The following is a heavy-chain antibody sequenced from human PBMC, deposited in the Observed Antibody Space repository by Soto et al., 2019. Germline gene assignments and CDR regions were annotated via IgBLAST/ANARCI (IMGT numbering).Heavy chain of an antibody. CDR2: IFYTGST. CDR1: GYSVTSDNW. CDR3: ARLVGFCRGGSCYSAFYFDD. D-gene: IGHD2-15*01. Sequence: QVQLQESGPGMVKPSDTLSLTCVVSGYSVTSDNWWGWIRQPPGKGLERIGYIFYTGSTNFTPSLKSLVTMSVDTSKNQFSLQLNSVTAADTAVYYCARLVGFCRGGSCYSAFYFDDWGQGALVTVSS. J-gene: IGHJ4*02. V-gene: IGHV4-28*01.